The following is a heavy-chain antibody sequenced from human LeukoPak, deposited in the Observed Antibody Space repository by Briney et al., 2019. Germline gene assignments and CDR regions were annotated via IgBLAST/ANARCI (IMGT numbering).Heavy chain of an antibody. J-gene: IGHJ4*02. CDR2: INHSGST. V-gene: IGHV4-30-2*01. Sequence: SQTLSLTCTVSGGSISSGGYYWSWIRQPPGKGLEWIGEINHSGSTNYNPSLKSRVTISVDTSKNQFSLKLSSVTAADTAVYYCARGLQVWSRDPFDNWGQGILVPVS. CDR3: ARGLQVWSRDPFDN. D-gene: IGHD3-10*01. CDR1: GGSISSGGYY.